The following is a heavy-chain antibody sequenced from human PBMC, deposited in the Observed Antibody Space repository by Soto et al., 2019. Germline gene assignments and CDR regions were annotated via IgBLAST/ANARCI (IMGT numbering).Heavy chain of an antibody. J-gene: IGHJ6*02. CDR1: GFIFSSCA. CDR3: AKGGGDSLRYGMDV. CDR2: ISGSGGSI. D-gene: IGHD2-21*02. V-gene: IGHV3-23*01. Sequence: EVQLLDSGGGLVQPGGALRLSCSASGFIFSSCAMNWVRQAPGKGLEWVSAISGSGGSIYYADSVKGRFTISRDNSKTTVYLEMDSLRAEDTAVYYCAKGGGDSLRYGMDVWGQGTTVTVSS.